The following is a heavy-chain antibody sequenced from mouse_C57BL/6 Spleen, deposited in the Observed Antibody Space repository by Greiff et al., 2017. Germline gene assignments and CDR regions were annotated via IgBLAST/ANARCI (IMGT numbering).Heavy chain of an antibody. CDR3: TPGGSYAMDY. Sequence: QVQLQQPGAELVKPGASVKLSCKASGYTFTSYWMHWVKQRPGQGLEWIGMIHPNSGSTNYNEKFKSKATITADTSSNTAYLQLSSLTSEDTAVYYCTPGGSYAMDYWGQGTSVTVSS. J-gene: IGHJ4*01. V-gene: IGHV1-64*01. CDR1: GYTFTSYW. CDR2: IHPNSGST.